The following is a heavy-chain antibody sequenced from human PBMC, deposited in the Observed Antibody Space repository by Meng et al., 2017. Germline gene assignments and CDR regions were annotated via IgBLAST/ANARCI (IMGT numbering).Heavy chain of an antibody. CDR2: IYYSGST. J-gene: IGHJ2*01. Sequence: QVELQESGPGLVKPSQPLSLTCTVSGGSISSGGYYWSWIRQHPGKGLEWIGYIYYSGSTYYNPSLKSLVTISVDTSKNQFSLKLSSVTAADTAVYYCARVHYYDSSGYNNWYFDLWGRGTLVTVSS. D-gene: IGHD3-22*01. V-gene: IGHV4-31*01. CDR3: ARVHYYDSSGYNNWYFDL. CDR1: GGSISSGGYY.